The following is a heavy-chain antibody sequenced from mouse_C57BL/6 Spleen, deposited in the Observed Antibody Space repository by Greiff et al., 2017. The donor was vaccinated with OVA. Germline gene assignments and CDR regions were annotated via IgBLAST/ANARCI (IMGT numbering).Heavy chain of an antibody. V-gene: IGHV1-55*01. Sequence: QVQLQQPGAELVKPGASVKMSCTASGYTFTSYWLTWVKQRPGQGLEWIGDIYPGSGSTNYNEKFKSKATLTVDTSSSTAYMQLSSLTSEDSAVYYCANYGSSYMDYWGQGTSVTVSS. CDR3: ANYGSSYMDY. D-gene: IGHD1-1*01. J-gene: IGHJ4*01. CDR1: GYTFTSYW. CDR2: IYPGSGST.